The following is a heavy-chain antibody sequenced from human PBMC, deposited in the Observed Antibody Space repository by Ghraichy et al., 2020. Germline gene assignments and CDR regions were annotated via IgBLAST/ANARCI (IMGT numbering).Heavy chain of an antibody. CDR2: IVVGSGNT. Sequence: SVKVSCKASGFTFTSSAVQWVRQARGQRLEWIGWIVVGSGNTNYAQKFQERVTITRDMSTSTAYMELSSLRSEDTAVYYCAAESITGTNYYYYYGMDVWGQGTTVTVSS. V-gene: IGHV1-58*01. D-gene: IGHD1-20*01. CDR3: AAESITGTNYYYYYGMDV. CDR1: GFTFTSSA. J-gene: IGHJ6*02.